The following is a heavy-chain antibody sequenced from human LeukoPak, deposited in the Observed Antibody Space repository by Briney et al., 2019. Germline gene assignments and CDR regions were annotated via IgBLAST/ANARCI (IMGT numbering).Heavy chain of an antibody. CDR3: ARGMYYYGSGSSFDN. V-gene: IGHV3-21*01. D-gene: IGHD3-10*01. CDR1: GFTFSSYN. J-gene: IGHJ4*02. Sequence: GGSLRLSCAASGFTFSSYNMNWARQAPGKGLEWVSSIISSSSYIYYADSVKGRFTISRDNAKNSLYLQMNSLRAEDTAVYYCARGMYYYGSGSSFDNWGQGTLVTVSS. CDR2: IISSSSYI.